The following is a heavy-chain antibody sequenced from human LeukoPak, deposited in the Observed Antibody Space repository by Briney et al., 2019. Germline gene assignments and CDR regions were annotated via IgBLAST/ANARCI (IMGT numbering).Heavy chain of an antibody. J-gene: IGHJ4*02. CDR3: ARDLIGYGDIDY. Sequence: GGSLRLPCAASGFTFSSYAMHWVRQAPGKGLEWVAVISYDGSNKYYADSVKGRFTISRDNSKNTLYLQMNSLRAEDTAVYYCARDLIGYGDIDYWGQGTLVTVSS. V-gene: IGHV3-30-3*01. CDR1: GFTFSSYA. CDR2: ISYDGSNK. D-gene: IGHD4-17*01.